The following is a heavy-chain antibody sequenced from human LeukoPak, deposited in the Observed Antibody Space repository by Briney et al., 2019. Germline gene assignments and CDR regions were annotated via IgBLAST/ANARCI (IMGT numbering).Heavy chain of an antibody. CDR2: ISGSGGST. Sequence: GGSLRLSCAASGFTFSSYAMSWVRQAPGKGLEWASAISGSGGSTYYADSVKGRFTTSRDNSKNTPYLQMNSLRAEDTAVYYCAKDRVTMVRGVINYFDYWGQGTLVTVSS. CDR3: AKDRVTMVRGVINYFDY. CDR1: GFTFSSYA. D-gene: IGHD3-10*01. J-gene: IGHJ4*02. V-gene: IGHV3-23*01.